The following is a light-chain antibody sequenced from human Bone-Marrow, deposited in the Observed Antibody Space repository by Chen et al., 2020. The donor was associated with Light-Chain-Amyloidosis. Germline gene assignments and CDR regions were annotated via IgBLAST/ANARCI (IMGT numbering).Light chain of an antibody. CDR3: QSADCSGSYEVI. CDR1: DLPTKY. CDR2: RDT. V-gene: IGLV3-25*03. Sequence: SYELTQPPSVSVSPGQTARITCSGDDLPTKYAYWYQQKPGQAPVLVIHRDTERPSGISERFSGSSSETTATLTISGVQAEDEADYHCQSADCSGSYEVIFGGGTKLTVL. J-gene: IGLJ2*01.